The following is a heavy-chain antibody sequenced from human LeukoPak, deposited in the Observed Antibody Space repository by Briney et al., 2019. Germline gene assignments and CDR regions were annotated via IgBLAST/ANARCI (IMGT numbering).Heavy chain of an antibody. CDR2: INGDGGTT. J-gene: IGHJ4*02. Sequence: PGGSLRPSCAASRFTFSSFWMHWVRQAPGKGLVWVSRINGDGGTTSYADSVKGRFTISRDNAKSTLYLQMNSLRAEDTAVYYCATGNYGSGSSSDYWGQGTLVTVSS. V-gene: IGHV3-74*01. CDR3: ATGNYGSGSSSDY. D-gene: IGHD3-10*01. CDR1: RFTFSSFW.